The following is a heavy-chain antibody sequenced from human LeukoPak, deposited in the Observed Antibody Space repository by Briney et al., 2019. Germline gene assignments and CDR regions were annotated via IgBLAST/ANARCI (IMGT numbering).Heavy chain of an antibody. CDR2: IIPIFGTA. CDR1: GGTFSSYA. CDR3: ARGRDGYKNDAFDI. V-gene: IGHV1-69*13. J-gene: IGHJ3*02. Sequence: ASVKVSCKASGGTFSSYAISWVRQAPGQGLEWMGGIIPIFGTANYAQKFQGRVTITADESTSTAYMELSSLRSEDTAVYYCARGRDGYKNDAFDIWGQGTMVTVSS. D-gene: IGHD5-24*01.